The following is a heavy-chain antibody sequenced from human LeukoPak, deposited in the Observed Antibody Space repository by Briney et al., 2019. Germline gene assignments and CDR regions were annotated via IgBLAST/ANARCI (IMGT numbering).Heavy chain of an antibody. V-gene: IGHV3-74*01. CDR2: IYVDGRTT. J-gene: IGHJ5*02. CDR3: IRDFRSADL. Sequence: GGSLRLSCVASGFTFSNXWMHWVRQPTGKGLVWVSRIYVDGRTTNYADFVKGRFTISRDNAKNKVYLEMNSLSVEDTATYYCIRDFRSADLWGQGTLVTVTS. CDR1: GFTFSNXW.